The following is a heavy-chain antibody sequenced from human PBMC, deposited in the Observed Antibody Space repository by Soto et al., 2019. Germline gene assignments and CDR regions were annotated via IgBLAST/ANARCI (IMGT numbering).Heavy chain of an antibody. J-gene: IGHJ6*02. CDR3: ARDQPEFYGMDV. CDR1: GGTFSSYA. CDR2: IIPIFGTA. Sequence: ASVKVSCKASGGTFSSYAISWVRQAPGQGLEWTGGIIPIFGTANYAQKFQGRVTITADESTSTAYMELSSLRSEDTAVYYCARDQPEFYGMDVWGQGTTVTVSS. V-gene: IGHV1-69*13.